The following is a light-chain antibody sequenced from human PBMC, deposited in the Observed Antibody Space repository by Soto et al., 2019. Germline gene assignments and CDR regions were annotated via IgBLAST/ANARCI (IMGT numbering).Light chain of an antibody. CDR2: EVS. CDR3: SSYAGINNLV. Sequence: QSALTQPPSASGSPGQSVTISCTGTRSDVGRYTYVSWYQQHPGKAPKLMIYEVSRRPSGVPDRFSGSKSGNTASLTVSGLQAEDEADYYCSSYAGINNLVFRGGTKLTVL. CDR1: RSDVGRYTY. V-gene: IGLV2-8*01. J-gene: IGLJ2*01.